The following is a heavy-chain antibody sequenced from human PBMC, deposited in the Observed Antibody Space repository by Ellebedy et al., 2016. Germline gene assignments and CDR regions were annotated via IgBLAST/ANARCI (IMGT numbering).Heavy chain of an antibody. J-gene: IGHJ4*02. CDR3: AHSAFSYRGISYMLFFDS. V-gene: IGHV2-5*02. CDR1: GFSFSTSRVG. D-gene: IGHD1-26*01. Sequence: SGPTLVXPTQTLTLTCTFSGFSFSTSRVGVGWIRQPPGKALEWLALIYWDDDKRYSPSLESRLTVTKDTSKNQVVLTMTNMDPVDTATYYCAHSAFSYRGISYMLFFDSWGQGSLVTVSS. CDR2: IYWDDDK.